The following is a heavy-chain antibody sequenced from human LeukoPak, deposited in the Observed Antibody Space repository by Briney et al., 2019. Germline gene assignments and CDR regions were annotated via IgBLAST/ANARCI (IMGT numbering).Heavy chain of an antibody. D-gene: IGHD1-7*01. V-gene: IGHV3-30*18. CDR1: GFTFSSSG. J-gene: IGHJ4*02. CDR3: AKDREGTTFDN. Sequence: GGSLRLSCAASGFTFSSSGMHWVRQAPGKGLEWVAVISYDGSNKYYADSVKGRFTISRDNSKNTVYPQINSLRAEDTAVYYCAKDREGTTFDNWGQGTLVTVSS. CDR2: ISYDGSNK.